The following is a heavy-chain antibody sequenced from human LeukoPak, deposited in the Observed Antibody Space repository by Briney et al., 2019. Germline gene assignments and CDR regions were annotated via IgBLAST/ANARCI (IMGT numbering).Heavy chain of an antibody. V-gene: IGHV3-21*01. Sequence: GGSLRLSCAASGFTFSSYAMNWVRQAPGKGLEWVSSISSSSSYIYYADSVKDRFTISRDNAKNSLYLQMNSLGAEDTAVYYCARGGTGYYGSGSYRYFDYWGQGTLVTVSS. D-gene: IGHD3-10*01. J-gene: IGHJ4*02. CDR1: GFTFSSYA. CDR2: ISSSSSYI. CDR3: ARGGTGYYGSGSYRYFDY.